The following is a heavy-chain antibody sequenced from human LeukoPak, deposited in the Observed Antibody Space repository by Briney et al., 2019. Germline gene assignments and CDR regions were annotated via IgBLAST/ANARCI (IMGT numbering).Heavy chain of an antibody. V-gene: IGHV4-61*01. CDR3: ARDGYGYSGYAFDY. Sequence: SETLSLTCTVSGGSISSSSYYWSWIRQPPGKGPEWIGYISYIGNTNYNPSLKSRVTISVDTSKNQFSLKLSSVTAADTAVYYCARDGYGYSGYAFDYWGQGTLVTVSS. CDR2: ISYIGNT. CDR1: GGSISSSSYY. D-gene: IGHD5-12*01. J-gene: IGHJ4*02.